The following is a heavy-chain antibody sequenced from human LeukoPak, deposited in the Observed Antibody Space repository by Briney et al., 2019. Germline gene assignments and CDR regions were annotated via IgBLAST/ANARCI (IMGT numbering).Heavy chain of an antibody. Sequence: GGSLRLSCAASGFTFSSYSMNWVRQAPGKGLEWVSSISSSSSYIYYADSVKGRFTISRDNAKNSLYLQMNSLRAEDTAVYYCARAPFGYCSGGSCYGDYWGQGTLVTVSS. CDR3: ARAPFGYCSGGSCYGDY. V-gene: IGHV3-21*01. J-gene: IGHJ4*02. D-gene: IGHD2-15*01. CDR1: GFTFSSYS. CDR2: ISSSSSYI.